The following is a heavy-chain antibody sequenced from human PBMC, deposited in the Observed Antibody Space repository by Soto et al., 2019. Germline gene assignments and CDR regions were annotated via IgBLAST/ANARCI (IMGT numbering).Heavy chain of an antibody. D-gene: IGHD3-22*01. V-gene: IGHV4-39*01. CDR2: IYYSGST. Sequence: SETLSLTCTVSGGSISSSSYYWGWIRQPPGKGLEWIGSIYYSGSTYYNPSLKSRVTISVDTSKNQFSLKLSSVTAADTAVYYCARRGAYVDTAMARYYYDSSGYYRAHVLTDWGQGTLVTVSS. CDR1: GGSISSSSYY. CDR3: ARRGAYVDTAMARYYYDSSGYYRAHVLTD. J-gene: IGHJ4*02.